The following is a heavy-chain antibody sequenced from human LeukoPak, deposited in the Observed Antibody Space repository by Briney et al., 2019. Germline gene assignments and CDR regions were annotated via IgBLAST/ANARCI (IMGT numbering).Heavy chain of an antibody. D-gene: IGHD1-26*01. J-gene: IGHJ3*02. CDR2: IYYSGST. CDR3: ASSVGATRGDAFDI. CDR1: GGSISSSSYY. Sequence: PSETLSLTCTVSGGSISSSSYYWGWIRQPPGKGLEWFGSIYYSGSTYYNPSLKSRVTISVDTSKNQFSLKLSSVTAADTAVYYCASSVGATRGDAFDIWGQGTMVTVSS. V-gene: IGHV4-39*01.